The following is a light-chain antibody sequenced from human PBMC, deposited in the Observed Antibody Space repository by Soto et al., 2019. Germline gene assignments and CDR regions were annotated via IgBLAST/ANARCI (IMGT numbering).Light chain of an antibody. CDR3: QQNQTYST. CDR2: QAS. Sequence: DIQMTQSPATRSGGVVDRVTITCRASQSISVWLAWYQQKPGKAPNLLIYQASRLESGVPSRFSGSGSGTEFTLTISSLQTDDFATYYCQQNQTYSTFGQGTKVDIK. V-gene: IGKV1-5*03. J-gene: IGKJ1*01. CDR1: QSISVW.